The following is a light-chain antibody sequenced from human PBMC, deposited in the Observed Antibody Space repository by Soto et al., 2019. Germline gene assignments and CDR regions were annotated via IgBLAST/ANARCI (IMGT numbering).Light chain of an antibody. CDR3: QQRSNWPPIT. CDR2: DAS. V-gene: IGKV3D-20*02. Sequence: EFVLTQSPGTLSLSPVERATLSCMASQTVRNNYLAWYQQKPGQAPRLLIYDASSRATGIPDRFSGGGSGTDFTLTISSLEPEDFAVYYCQQRSNWPPITFGQGTRLEIK. CDR1: QTVRNNY. J-gene: IGKJ5*01.